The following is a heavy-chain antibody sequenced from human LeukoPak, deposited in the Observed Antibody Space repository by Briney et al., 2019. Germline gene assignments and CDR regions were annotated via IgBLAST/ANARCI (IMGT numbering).Heavy chain of an antibody. D-gene: IGHD3-22*01. J-gene: IGHJ4*02. V-gene: IGHV3-48*02. CDR2: ISSSSSKI. CDR3: ARDPGVDYYDSSGYYLPYFFDY. CDR1: GFTFRSYS. Sequence: GGSLRLSCAASGFTFRSYSMKGVRRAPGRGVGGVSYISSSSSKIYYADSVKGRFTISRDNAKNSLYLQMNSLRDEDTAVYYCARDPGVDYYDSSGYYLPYFFDYWGQGTLVTVSS.